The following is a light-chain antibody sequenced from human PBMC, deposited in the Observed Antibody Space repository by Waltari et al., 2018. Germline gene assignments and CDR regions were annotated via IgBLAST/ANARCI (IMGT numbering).Light chain of an antibody. CDR2: YAT. CDR3: QVWDSDSDHVV. J-gene: IGLJ3*02. Sequence: SYVLTQPPSLSVAPRQTARITCGGTNIPTNSVHWYQQKPGQAPVLVVYYATDRPPAISPRFSCSVSWHTATLIIGRVESGDEADYYCQVWDSDSDHVVFGGGTRLTVL. V-gene: IGLV3-21*02. CDR1: NIPTNS.